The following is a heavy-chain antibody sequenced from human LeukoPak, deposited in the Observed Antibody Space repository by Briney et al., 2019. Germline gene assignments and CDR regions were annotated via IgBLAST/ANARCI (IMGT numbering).Heavy chain of an antibody. CDR2: IHSDGSST. CDR1: GFTFSYYW. V-gene: IGHV3-74*01. D-gene: IGHD1-26*01. CDR3: ARGDVGAFDY. J-gene: IGHJ4*02. Sequence: GGSLRLSCAASGFTFSYYWMHWARQAPGKGLVWVSRIHSDGSSTTYADFVKGRFTISRDNAKNTLSLQMNNLRADDTAVYYCARGDVGAFDYWGQGILVTVSS.